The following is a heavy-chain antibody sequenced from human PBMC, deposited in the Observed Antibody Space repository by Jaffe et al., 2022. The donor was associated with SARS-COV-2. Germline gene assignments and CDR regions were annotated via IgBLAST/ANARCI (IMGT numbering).Heavy chain of an antibody. V-gene: IGHV4-39*01. D-gene: IGHD6-19*01. CDR2: IYYSGST. CDR1: GGSISSSSYY. Sequence: QLQLQESGPGLVKPSETLSLTCTVSGGSISSSSYYWGWIRQPPGKGLEWIGSIYYSGSTYYNPSLKSRVTISVDTSKNQFSLKLSSVTAADTAVYYCARHDQIAVAGTNLHDYWGQGTLVTVSS. J-gene: IGHJ4*02. CDR3: ARHDQIAVAGTNLHDY.